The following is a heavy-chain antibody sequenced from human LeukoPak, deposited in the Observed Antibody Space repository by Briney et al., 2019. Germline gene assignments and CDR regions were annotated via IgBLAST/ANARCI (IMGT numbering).Heavy chain of an antibody. J-gene: IGHJ6*03. Sequence: SGTLSLTCAVSGGSISSYYWSWIRQPAGKGLEWIGRIYTSGSTNYNPSLKSRVTMSVDTSKNQFSLKLSSVTAADTAVYYCARVSGSYSLDYYYYYMDVWGKGTTVTISS. CDR2: IYTSGST. D-gene: IGHD3-10*01. V-gene: IGHV4-4*07. CDR3: ARVSGSYSLDYYYYYMDV. CDR1: GGSISSYY.